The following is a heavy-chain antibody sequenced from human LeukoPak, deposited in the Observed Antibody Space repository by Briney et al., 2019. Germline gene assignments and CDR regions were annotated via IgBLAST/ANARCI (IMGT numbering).Heavy chain of an antibody. CDR3: ASTHRGVIYYFDY. Sequence: PSETLSLTCTVSGGSISSSSYYWGWIRQPPGKGLEWIGSIYYSGSTYYNPSLKSRVTISVDTSKNQFSLKLSSVTAADTAVYYCASTHRGVIYYFDYWGQGTLVTVSS. CDR1: GGSISSSSYY. V-gene: IGHV4-39*01. CDR2: IYYSGST. J-gene: IGHJ4*02. D-gene: IGHD3-10*01.